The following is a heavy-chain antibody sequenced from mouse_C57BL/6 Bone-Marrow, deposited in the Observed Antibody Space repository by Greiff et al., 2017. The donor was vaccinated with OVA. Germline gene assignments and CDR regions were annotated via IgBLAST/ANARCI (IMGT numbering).Heavy chain of an antibody. CDR2: ISGGGGNT. CDR3: ARTAQASWFAY. D-gene: IGHD3-2*02. CDR1: GFTFSSYT. V-gene: IGHV5-9*01. J-gene: IGHJ3*01. Sequence: EVQVVESGGGLVKPGGSLKLSCAASGFTFSSYTMSWVSQTPEKRLEWVATISGGGGNTYYPERVKGRFTISRDNAKNTLYLQMSSLRSEDTALYYCARTAQASWFAYWGQGTLVTVSA.